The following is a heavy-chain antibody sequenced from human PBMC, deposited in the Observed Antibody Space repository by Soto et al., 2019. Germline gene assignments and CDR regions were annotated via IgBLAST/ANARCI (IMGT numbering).Heavy chain of an antibody. Sequence: EVQLVESGGGLVQPGGSLRLSCVASGFTVTSNYMIWVRQAPGKGLEWISVIYTGGGTKYADSVKGRFTISRDTSRNTVYLHIDSLRVEDTSVYYCASPEVEMPTRWGRGTLVTVSS. V-gene: IGHV3-66*01. CDR2: IYTGGGT. CDR3: ASPEVEMPTR. CDR1: GFTVTSNY. D-gene: IGHD2-15*01. J-gene: IGHJ4*02.